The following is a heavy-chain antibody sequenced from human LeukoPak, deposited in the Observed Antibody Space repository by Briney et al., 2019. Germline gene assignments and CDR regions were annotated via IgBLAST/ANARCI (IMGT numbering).Heavy chain of an antibody. CDR3: AKDGALRQWLVSGDYYYGMDV. V-gene: IGHV3-30*18. Sequence: GTSLRLSCAASGFTFSSYGMHWVRQAPGKELEWVAIISYDGSDKYYADSVKGRFTISRDNSKNTLYVQMNSLRAEDTAIYYCAKDGALRQWLVSGDYYYGMDVWGKGTTVTVSS. CDR2: ISYDGSDK. J-gene: IGHJ6*04. D-gene: IGHD6-19*01. CDR1: GFTFSSYG.